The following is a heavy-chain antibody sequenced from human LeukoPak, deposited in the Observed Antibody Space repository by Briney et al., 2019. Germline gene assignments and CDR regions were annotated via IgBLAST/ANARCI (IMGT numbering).Heavy chain of an antibody. J-gene: IGHJ4*02. Sequence: TGGSLRLSCVASGFTFSTYGMHWVRQAPGKGLEWVAVISYDGSNKYCADSVKGRFTISRDNSKNTLYLQMNSLRAEDTAVYYCARDPIAAAGTLYFDYWGQGTLVTVSS. CDR2: ISYDGSNK. CDR3: ARDPIAAAGTLYFDY. V-gene: IGHV3-30*03. CDR1: GFTFSTYG. D-gene: IGHD6-13*01.